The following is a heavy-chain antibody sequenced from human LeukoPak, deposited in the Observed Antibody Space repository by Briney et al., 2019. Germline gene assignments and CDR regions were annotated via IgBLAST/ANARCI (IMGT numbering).Heavy chain of an antibody. CDR3: ARDLVGYYGSGSA. CDR2: IRQDGSEK. V-gene: IGHV3-7*01. D-gene: IGHD3-10*01. CDR1: GFTFSSYW. J-gene: IGHJ5*02. Sequence: GGSVRLSCAASGFTFSSYWMTWVRQAPGKGLEWVANIRQDGSEKYYVDSVKGRFTISRDNAKNSLYLQMNSLRAEDTAVYYCARDLVGYYGSGSAWGQGTLVTVSS.